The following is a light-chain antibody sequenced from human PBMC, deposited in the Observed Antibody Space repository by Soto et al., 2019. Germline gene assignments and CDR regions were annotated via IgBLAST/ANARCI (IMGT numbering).Light chain of an antibody. J-gene: IGLJ1*01. Sequence: LTQPASVSGSPGQSITISCTGTSSDVGGYNYVSWYQQHPGKAPKLMIYEVSNRPSGVSNRFSGSKSGNTASLTISGLQAEYEADYYCTSYTSSITYVFGTGTKVTVL. CDR3: TSYTSSITYV. CDR1: SSDVGGYNY. V-gene: IGLV2-14*01. CDR2: EVS.